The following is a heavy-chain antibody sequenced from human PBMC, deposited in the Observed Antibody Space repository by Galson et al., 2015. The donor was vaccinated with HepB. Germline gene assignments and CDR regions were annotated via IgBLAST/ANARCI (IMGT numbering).Heavy chain of an antibody. CDR2: IWHDGGNK. D-gene: IGHD6-13*01. CDR1: GFTFSRNS. V-gene: IGHV3-33*08. Sequence: SLRLSCAASGFTFSRNSMHWVRQAPGKGLEWVAVIWHDGGNKYYADSVKGRFTISRDNSKNTVSLQMNSLREEDTAVYYCARRMHVVAAADHWGQGTLVTVSS. J-gene: IGHJ4*02. CDR3: ARRMHVVAAADH.